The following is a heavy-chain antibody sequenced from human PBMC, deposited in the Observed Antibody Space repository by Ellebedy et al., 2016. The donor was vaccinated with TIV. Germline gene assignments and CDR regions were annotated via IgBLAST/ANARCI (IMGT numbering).Heavy chain of an antibody. CDR2: ISAYNGNT. Sequence: ASVKVSXKASGYTFTSYGISWVRQAPGQGLEWMGWISAYNGNTNYAQKLQGRVTMTTDTSTSTAYMELRSLRSDDTAVYYCARVVLGSSAGAVQHWGQGTLVTVSS. V-gene: IGHV1-18*01. J-gene: IGHJ1*01. D-gene: IGHD6-6*01. CDR3: ARVVLGSSAGAVQH. CDR1: GYTFTSYG.